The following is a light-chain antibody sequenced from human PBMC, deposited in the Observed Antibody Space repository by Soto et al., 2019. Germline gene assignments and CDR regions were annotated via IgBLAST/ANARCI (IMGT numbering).Light chain of an antibody. Sequence: EVVLTQSPGTLSLSPGERATLSCRASQSVSSSYLAWYQQKPGQAPRLLIYGASSRATGIPDRFSGSGSGTDFTLTISRLEPEDFAVYYCQQYGSSPRITFGQGTLLAVK. J-gene: IGKJ5*01. CDR2: GAS. CDR1: QSVSSSY. V-gene: IGKV3-20*01. CDR3: QQYGSSPRIT.